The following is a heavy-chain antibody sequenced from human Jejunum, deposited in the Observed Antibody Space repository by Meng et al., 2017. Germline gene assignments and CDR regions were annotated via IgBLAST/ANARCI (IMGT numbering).Heavy chain of an antibody. D-gene: IGHD2-2*01. V-gene: IGHV7-4-1*02. J-gene: IGHJ6*02. CDR3: ARAGYCSSTSCYDYYYYGMDV. CDR1: GYTFTSYA. Sequence: ASAKVSCKASGYTFTSYAMNWVRQAPGQGLEWMGWINTNTGNPTYAQGFTGRFVFSLDTSVSTAYLQISSLKAEDTAVYYCARAGYCSSTSCYDYYYYGMDVWGQGTTVTVSS. CDR2: INTNTGNP.